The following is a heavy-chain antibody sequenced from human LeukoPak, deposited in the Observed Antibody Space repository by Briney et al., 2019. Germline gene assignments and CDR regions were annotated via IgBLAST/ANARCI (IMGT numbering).Heavy chain of an antibody. CDR2: IYYSGST. D-gene: IGHD4-17*01. Sequence: SETLSLTCSVSGDSISSYYWSWIRQPPGKGLEWIGYIYYSGSTKYNHSPKSRVTISADTSKKQFSLKLSSVTAADTAVYYCARSGIYGDYGIYFDYWGQGTLVTVSS. CDR1: GDSISSYY. J-gene: IGHJ4*02. CDR3: ARSGIYGDYGIYFDY. V-gene: IGHV4-59*01.